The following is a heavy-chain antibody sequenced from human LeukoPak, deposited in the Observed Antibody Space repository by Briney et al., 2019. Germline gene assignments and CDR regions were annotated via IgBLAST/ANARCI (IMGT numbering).Heavy chain of an antibody. CDR2: MCYIGNT. D-gene: IGHD5-24*01. CDR1: GDSLSSSTYY. CDR3: AREISRWPAPRAAPKDDAFGI. V-gene: IGHV4-39*07. Sequence: PSETLSLTCTVSGDSLSSSTYYWGWIRQPPGKGLEWIASMCYIGNTYYNPSLESRVTISVDTSKNHFSLKLNSVTATDTAVYYCAREISRWPAPRAAPKDDAFGIWGQGTMVTVSS. J-gene: IGHJ3*02.